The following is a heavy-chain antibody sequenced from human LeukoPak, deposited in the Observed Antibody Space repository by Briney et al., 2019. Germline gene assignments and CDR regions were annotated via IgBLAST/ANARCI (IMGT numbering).Heavy chain of an antibody. V-gene: IGHV3-23*01. Sequence: SGGSLRLSCAASGFTFSSYAMSWVRQAPGKRLEWVSAISGSGGSTYYADSVKGRFTISRDNSKNTLYLQMNSLRAEDTAVYYCANDPVDIVVVPAAPGDYWGQGTLVTVSS. J-gene: IGHJ4*02. CDR3: ANDPVDIVVVPAAPGDY. CDR2: ISGSGGST. CDR1: GFTFSSYA. D-gene: IGHD2-2*03.